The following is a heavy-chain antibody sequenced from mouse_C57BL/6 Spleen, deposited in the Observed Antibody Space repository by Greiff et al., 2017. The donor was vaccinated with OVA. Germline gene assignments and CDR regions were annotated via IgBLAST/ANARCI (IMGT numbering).Heavy chain of an antibody. CDR2: IDPSDSYT. CDR3: ARIYSNLPDY. Sequence: QVQLQQPGAELVMPGASVKLSCKASGYTFISYWVHWVKQRPGQGLEWIGEIDPSDSYTNYNQKFKGKSTLTVDKSSSTAYMQLSSLTSEDSAVYYCARIYSNLPDYWGQGTTLTVSS. D-gene: IGHD2-5*01. CDR1: GYTFISYW. V-gene: IGHV1-69*01. J-gene: IGHJ2*01.